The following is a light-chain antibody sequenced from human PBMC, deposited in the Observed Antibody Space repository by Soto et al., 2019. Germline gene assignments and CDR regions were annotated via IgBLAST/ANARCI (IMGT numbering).Light chain of an antibody. J-gene: IGLJ2*01. CDR3: AAWYDSLNGLL. Sequence: QSVLTQPPSVSGTPGQRVTISCSGSRSNIESYTVNWYQHLPGTAPKLLFRSNHQRPSGVPDRLSGSKSGTSASLAISGLQSVDEADYYCAAWYDSLNGLLFGGGTKLTVL. CDR1: RSNIESYT. CDR2: SNH. V-gene: IGLV1-44*01.